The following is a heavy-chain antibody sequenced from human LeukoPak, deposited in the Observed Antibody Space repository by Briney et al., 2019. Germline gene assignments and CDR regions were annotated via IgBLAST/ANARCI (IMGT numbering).Heavy chain of an antibody. Sequence: SETLSLTCTVSGGSISSYYWSWIRQPPGKGLEWIGYIYYSGTTNYNPSLKSRVTISVDTSKNQFSLKLSSVTAADTAVYYCARGVYIAAAQYAYWGQGTTVTVSS. V-gene: IGHV4-59*01. D-gene: IGHD6-13*01. CDR1: GGSISSYY. CDR3: ARGVYIAAAQYAY. J-gene: IGHJ6*02. CDR2: IYYSGTT.